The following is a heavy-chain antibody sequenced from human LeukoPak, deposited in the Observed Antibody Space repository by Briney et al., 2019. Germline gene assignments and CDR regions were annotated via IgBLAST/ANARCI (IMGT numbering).Heavy chain of an antibody. CDR1: GFNFNSYP. J-gene: IGHJ4*02. Sequence: PGGSLRLSCVASGFNFNSYPMHWVRQAPGKGLEWVGLISFDGSDKSYADSVEGRFTISRDNSKNTLYLQMNSLSAEDTAVYHCASVLGFGSPPAYWGQGTQVFVSS. V-gene: IGHV3-30*04. D-gene: IGHD3-10*01. CDR3: ASVLGFGSPPAY. CDR2: ISFDGSDK.